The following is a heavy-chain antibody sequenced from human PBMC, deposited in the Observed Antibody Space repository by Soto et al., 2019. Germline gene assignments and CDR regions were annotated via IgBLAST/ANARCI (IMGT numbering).Heavy chain of an antibody. Sequence: SVSNAWMNWVRPAPGKGLEWVGRIKSKTDGGTTDYAAPVKGRFTISRDDSKNTLYLQMNSLKTEDTAVYYCTTDGSSGWDSYWGQGTLVTVSS. J-gene: IGHJ4*02. CDR1: SVSNAW. D-gene: IGHD6-19*01. V-gene: IGHV3-15*07. CDR2: IKSKTDGGTT. CDR3: TTDGSSGWDSY.